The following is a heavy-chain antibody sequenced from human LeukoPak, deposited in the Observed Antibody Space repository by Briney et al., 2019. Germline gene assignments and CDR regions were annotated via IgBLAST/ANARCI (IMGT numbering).Heavy chain of an antibody. Sequence: GGSLRLSCAASGFTSCSYSTNWVRQAPGKGLEWVSYITFSSSIIYYADSVRGRFTISRDNAKNSLYLQMNSLRAEDTAVYYCAELGITMIGGVWGKGTTVTISS. D-gene: IGHD3-10*02. CDR3: AELGITMIGGV. CDR1: GFTSCSYS. J-gene: IGHJ6*04. V-gene: IGHV3-48*01. CDR2: ITFSSSII.